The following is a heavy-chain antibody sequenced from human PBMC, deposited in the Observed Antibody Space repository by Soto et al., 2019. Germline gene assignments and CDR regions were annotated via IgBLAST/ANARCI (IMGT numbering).Heavy chain of an antibody. J-gene: IGHJ4*02. CDR3: ARESEDLTSNFDY. Sequence: PGGSLRLSCAASGLTFTRYSMNWVRQAPGKGLEWVSSISSTNNYIYYADSMKGRFTVSRDNAKNSVYLEMNSLSAEDTAVYYCARESEDLTSNFDYWGQGTLVTVSS. CDR2: ISSTNNYI. V-gene: IGHV3-21*01. CDR1: GLTFTRYS.